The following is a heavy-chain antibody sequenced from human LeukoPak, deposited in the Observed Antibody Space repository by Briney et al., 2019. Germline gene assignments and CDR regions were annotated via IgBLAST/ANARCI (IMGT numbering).Heavy chain of an antibody. CDR3: ARARRAEYSSGWYWFDP. D-gene: IGHD6-19*01. CDR1: GGTFSSYA. J-gene: IGHJ5*02. CDR2: IIPIFGTA. V-gene: IGHV1-69*06. Sequence: ASVKVSCKASGGTFSSYAISWVRQAPGQGLEWMGGIIPIFGTANYAQKFQGRVTITADKSTSTANMELSSLRSEDTAVYYCARARRAEYSSGWYWFDPWGQGTLVTVSS.